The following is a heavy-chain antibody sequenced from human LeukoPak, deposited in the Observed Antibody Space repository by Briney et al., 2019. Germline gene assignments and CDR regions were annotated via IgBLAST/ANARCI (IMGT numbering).Heavy chain of an antibody. CDR3: AKDIASEGRHYYNSSGPRHDVFDI. Sequence: GGSLRLSCAASGFTFSSYAMSWVRQAPGKGLEWVSAISGSGGSTYYADSVKGRFTISRDNSKNTLYLQMNSLRAEDTAVYYCAKDIASEGRHYYNSSGPRHDVFDIWGKGKMVTVSS. CDR2: ISGSGGST. CDR1: GFTFSSYA. V-gene: IGHV3-23*01. D-gene: IGHD3-22*01. J-gene: IGHJ3*02.